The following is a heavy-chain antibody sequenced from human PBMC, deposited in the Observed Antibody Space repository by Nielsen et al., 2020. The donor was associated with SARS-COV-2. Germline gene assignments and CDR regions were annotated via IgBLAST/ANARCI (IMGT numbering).Heavy chain of an antibody. J-gene: IGHJ2*01. V-gene: IGHV3-23*01. CDR3: ARDAYCSGGSCDWYFDL. Sequence: GESLKISCAASGFTFSSYVMTWVRQAPGKGLEWVSLIGSSGVPTYYADSVKGRFTISRDNPKNTLYLEMSSLRAEDTAIYYCARDAYCSGGSCDWYFDLWGRGTLVTVSS. CDR1: GFTFSSYV. D-gene: IGHD2-15*01. CDR2: IGSSGVPT.